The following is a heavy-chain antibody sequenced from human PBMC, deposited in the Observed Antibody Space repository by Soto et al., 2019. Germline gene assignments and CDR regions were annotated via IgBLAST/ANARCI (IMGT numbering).Heavy chain of an antibody. CDR1: GYTFTSYG. Sequence: ASVKVSCKASGYTFTSYGISWVRQAPGQGLEWMGWISVYNGNTNYAQKLQGRVTMTTDTSTSTAYMVLRSLRSDDTAVYYCARGGNYDFWSGYYNYYYYYMDVWGKGTTVTVSS. CDR2: ISVYNGNT. J-gene: IGHJ6*03. V-gene: IGHV1-18*01. CDR3: ARGGNYDFWSGYYNYYYYYMDV. D-gene: IGHD3-3*01.